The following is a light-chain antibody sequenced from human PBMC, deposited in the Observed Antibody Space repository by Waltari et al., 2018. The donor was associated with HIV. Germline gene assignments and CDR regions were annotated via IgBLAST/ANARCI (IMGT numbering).Light chain of an antibody. J-gene: IGKJ4*01. CDR2: DAS. CDR3: QQRTGWPLT. V-gene: IGKV3-11*01. CDR1: QPISAK. Sequence: EIVLTQSPATVSLFPGERATLSCRASQPISAKFPRYPQKPGQAPGLLIYDASNRATGIPARFSGRESETDFTLTISSLEPEDFAVYYCQQRTGWPLTFGGGTKVEIK.